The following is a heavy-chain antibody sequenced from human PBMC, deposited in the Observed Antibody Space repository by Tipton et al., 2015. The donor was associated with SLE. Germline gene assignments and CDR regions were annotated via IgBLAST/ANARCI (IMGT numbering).Heavy chain of an antibody. Sequence: TLSLTCTVSGGSISSYHWSWIRQPPGKGLEWIGNIYYDESTNYNPSLKSRVTISVDRSKNQMSLKLSPVTAADTAIYYCATFWGGSGSDYWGQGTLVTVSS. J-gene: IGHJ4*02. D-gene: IGHD7-27*01. CDR1: GGSISSYH. CDR3: ATFWGGSGSDY. V-gene: IGHV4-59*01. CDR2: IYYDEST.